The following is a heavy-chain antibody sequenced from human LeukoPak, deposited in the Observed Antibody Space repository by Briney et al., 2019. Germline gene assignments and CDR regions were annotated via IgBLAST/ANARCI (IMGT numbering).Heavy chain of an antibody. V-gene: IGHV3-13*01. CDR2: IGTAGDT. D-gene: IGHD6-19*01. CDR1: GFTFSSYD. Sequence: GGSLRLSCAASGFTFSSYDMHWVRQVTGKGLEWVSAIGTAGDTYYPGSVKGRFTISRENVKNSLYLQMNSLRAEDTAVYYCARRSGIAVAGAFDYWGQGTLVTVSS. CDR3: ARRSGIAVAGAFDY. J-gene: IGHJ4*02.